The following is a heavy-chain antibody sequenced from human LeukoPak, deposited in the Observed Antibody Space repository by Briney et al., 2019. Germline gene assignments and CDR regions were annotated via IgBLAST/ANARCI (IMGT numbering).Heavy chain of an antibody. CDR2: ISSDGSEE. CDR1: GFTFSSYG. J-gene: IGHJ4*02. V-gene: IGHV3-30*18. D-gene: IGHD3-22*01. Sequence: PGGSLRLSCAASGFTFSSYGMHWVRQAPGKGLELVAGISSDGSEEYYADSVEGRFTISRDNPKNTLYLEMNSLRAEDTAVYYCAKGDSGFYFYFDYWGQGTLVTVSS. CDR3: AKGDSGFYFYFDY.